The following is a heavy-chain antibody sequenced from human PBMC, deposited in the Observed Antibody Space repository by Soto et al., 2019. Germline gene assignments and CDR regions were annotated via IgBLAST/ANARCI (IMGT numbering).Heavy chain of an antibody. D-gene: IGHD6-19*01. CDR1: GFTFSSYG. V-gene: IGHV3-33*01. J-gene: IGHJ4*02. CDR2: IWYDGSNK. Sequence: GGSLRLSCAASGFTFSSYGMHWVRQAPGKGLEWVAVIWYDGSNKYYADSVKGRFTISRDNSKNTLYLQMNSLRAEDTAVYYCARDRVAGTHYFDYWGQGTLVTVSS. CDR3: ARDRVAGTHYFDY.